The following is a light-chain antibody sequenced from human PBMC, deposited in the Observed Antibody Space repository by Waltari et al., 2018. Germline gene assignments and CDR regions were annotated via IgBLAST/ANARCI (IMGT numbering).Light chain of an antibody. V-gene: IGLV3-21*02. J-gene: IGLJ2*01. CDR1: NIGSKR. Sequence: SYVLTQPPSVSVAPGQPARTIWEGNNIGSKREHGYKKKPGQAPLLVVYDDSDRPSGIPDRFSGSNSGSTATLTISRVEAGDEADYYCQVWDRTADDVVFGGGTKVNVL. CDR3: QVWDRTADDVV. CDR2: DDS.